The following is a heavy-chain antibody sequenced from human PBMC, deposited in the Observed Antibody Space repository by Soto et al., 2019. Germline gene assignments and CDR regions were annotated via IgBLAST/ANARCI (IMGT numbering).Heavy chain of an antibody. CDR3: ARDSFRVRYFDWFRYYYYGMDV. J-gene: IGHJ6*02. D-gene: IGHD3-9*01. V-gene: IGHV1-46*03. Sequence: ASVKVSCKASGYTFASYYMHWVRQAPGQGLEWMGIINPSGGSTSYAQKFQGRVTMTRDTSTSTVYMELSSLRSEDTAVYYCARDSFRVRYFDWFRYYYYGMDVWGQGTTVTV. CDR2: INPSGGST. CDR1: GYTFASYY.